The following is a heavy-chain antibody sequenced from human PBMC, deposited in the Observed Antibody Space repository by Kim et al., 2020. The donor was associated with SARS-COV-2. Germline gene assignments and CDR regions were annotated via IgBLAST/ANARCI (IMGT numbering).Heavy chain of an antibody. CDR1: EFTLSSHW. V-gene: IGHV3-74*01. D-gene: IGHD3-16*01. CDR3: LTFGGVVDY. Sequence: GGSLRLSCAASEFTLSSHWIHWVRQAPGKGLVWVSRIDNHGSGTSYADSVMGRFTIYRDDAKNTVFLQMNSLRAEDTALYYCLTFGGVVDYWGQGTLVTVSS. CDR2: IDNHGSGT. J-gene: IGHJ4*02.